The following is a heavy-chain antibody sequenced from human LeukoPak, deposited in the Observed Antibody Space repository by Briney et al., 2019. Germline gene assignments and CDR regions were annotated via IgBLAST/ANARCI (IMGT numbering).Heavy chain of an antibody. CDR2: VNPEDGET. CDR1: GYTLTELS. J-gene: IGHJ4*02. D-gene: IGHD1-26*01. Sequence: GASVKVSCKVSGYTLTELSIHWVRQAPGKGLEWMGGVNPEDGETIYAQKFQGRVTMTEDTPIDTTYMEVSSLRSEDTAVYYCARGWWELPLDYWGQGTLVTVSS. CDR3: ARGWWELPLDY. V-gene: IGHV1-24*01.